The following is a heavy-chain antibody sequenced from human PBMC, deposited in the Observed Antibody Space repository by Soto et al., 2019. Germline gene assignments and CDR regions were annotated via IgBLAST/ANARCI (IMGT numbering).Heavy chain of an antibody. D-gene: IGHD5-18*01. CDR2: INQDGSER. J-gene: IGHJ4*02. V-gene: IGHV3-7*03. CDR1: GLTVRNHW. Sequence: EMQLVESGGGLVQPGGSLRLSCAGSGLTVRNHWLSWVRQAPGKGLEWVANINQDGSERYYVDSVRGRFTISRDNVENSLYLQLNSLRPEDTAVYYCSVYGYGVSAAAYWGPGTLVTVSS. CDR3: SVYGYGVSAAAY.